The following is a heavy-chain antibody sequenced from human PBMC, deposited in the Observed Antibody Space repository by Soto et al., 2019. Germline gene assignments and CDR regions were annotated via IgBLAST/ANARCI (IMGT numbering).Heavy chain of an antibody. V-gene: IGHV4-59*01. D-gene: IGHD6-19*01. CDR1: GGSISSYY. CDR3: ARVDKSIAVAVVYYYMDV. CDR2: IYYSGST. J-gene: IGHJ6*03. Sequence: SETLSLTCTVSGGSISSYYWSWIRQPPGKGLEWIGYIYYSGSTNYNPSLKSRVTISVDTSKNQFSLKLSSVTAADTAVYYCARVDKSIAVAVVYYYMDVWGKGTTVTVSS.